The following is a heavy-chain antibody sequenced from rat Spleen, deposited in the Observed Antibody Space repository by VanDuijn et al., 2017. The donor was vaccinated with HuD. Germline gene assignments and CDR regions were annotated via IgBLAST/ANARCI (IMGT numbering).Heavy chain of an antibody. V-gene: IGHV5-29*01. Sequence: EVQLVESDGGLVQPGRSLKLSCAASGFTFSDYYMAWVRQAPTKGLEWVATISYDGSSTYYRDSVKGRFTISRDNAKSTLYLQMDSLRSEDTATYYCARKTSYYWYFDFWGPGTMVTVSS. CDR2: ISYDGSST. J-gene: IGHJ1*01. CDR1: GFTFSDYY. CDR3: ARKTSYYWYFDF. D-gene: IGHD1-10*01.